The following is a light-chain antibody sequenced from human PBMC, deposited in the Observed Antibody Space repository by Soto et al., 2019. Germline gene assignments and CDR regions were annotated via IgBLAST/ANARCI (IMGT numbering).Light chain of an antibody. J-gene: IGLJ2*01. CDR3: QSYDSSLSGVV. CDR1: SSNIGGGYD. V-gene: IGLV1-40*01. Sequence: QSVLTQPPSVSGAPGQRVTISCTGSSSNIGGGYDVHWYQQLPGTAPKLLIYSNTHRPAGVPDRFSGTNSGNSASLDITGLQAEDEADYYCQSYDSSLSGVVFGGGPKVTVL. CDR2: SNT.